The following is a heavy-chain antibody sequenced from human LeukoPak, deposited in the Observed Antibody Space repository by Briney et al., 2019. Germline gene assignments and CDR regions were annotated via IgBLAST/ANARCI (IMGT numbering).Heavy chain of an antibody. CDR1: GGTFSSYA. CDR2: IIPIFGTA. CDR3: ARDPQQPPEALDI. V-gene: IGHV1-69*01. J-gene: IGHJ3*02. Sequence: ASVKVSCKASGGTFSSYAISWVRQAPGQGLEWMGGIIPIFGTANYAQKFQGRVTITADESTSTAYMELSSLRSEDTAVYYCARDPQQPPEALDIWGQGTMVTVSS. D-gene: IGHD1/OR15-1a*01.